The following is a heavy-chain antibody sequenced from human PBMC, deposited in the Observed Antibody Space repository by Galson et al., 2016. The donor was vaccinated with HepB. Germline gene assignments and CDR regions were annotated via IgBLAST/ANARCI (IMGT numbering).Heavy chain of an antibody. CDR1: GGTFSSYA. V-gene: IGHV1-69*13. J-gene: IGHJ6*02. CDR3: ARGSGGWKLHYFNMDV. Sequence: SVKVSCKASGGTFSSYAFSWVRQAPGQGLEWMGGIIPVSGTANYAQRFQGRVTITADEFTNTAYMNLTSLKSEDSAVYYCARGSGGWKLHYFNMDVWGQGTTVTVSS. CDR2: IIPVSGTA. D-gene: IGHD6-19*01.